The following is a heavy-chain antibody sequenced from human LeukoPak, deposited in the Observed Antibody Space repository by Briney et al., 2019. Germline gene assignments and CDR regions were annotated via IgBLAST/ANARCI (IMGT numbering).Heavy chain of an antibody. Sequence: GGSLRLSCAASGFTFDDYGMSWVRQAPGKGLEWVSGVNWNGGSTGYADSVKGRFTISRDNAKNSLYLQMNSLRAEDTALYYCARHLLGSYYGEGLFDYWGQGTLVTVSS. J-gene: IGHJ4*02. CDR1: GFTFDDYG. V-gene: IGHV3-20*04. CDR3: ARHLLGSYYGEGLFDY. CDR2: VNWNGGST. D-gene: IGHD1-26*01.